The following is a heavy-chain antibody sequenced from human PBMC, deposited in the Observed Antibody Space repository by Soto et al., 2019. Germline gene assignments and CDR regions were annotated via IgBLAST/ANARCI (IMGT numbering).Heavy chain of an antibody. D-gene: IGHD6-19*01. J-gene: IGHJ4*02. Sequence: GESLMISCKGSGYSFTSYWIGWVRQMPGKGLEWMGIIYPGDSDTRYSPSFQGQVTISADKSISTAYLQWSSLKASDTAMYYCARHFRPQWLAPGYDYWGQGTLVTVSS. V-gene: IGHV5-51*01. CDR3: ARHFRPQWLAPGYDY. CDR1: GYSFTSYW. CDR2: IYPGDSDT.